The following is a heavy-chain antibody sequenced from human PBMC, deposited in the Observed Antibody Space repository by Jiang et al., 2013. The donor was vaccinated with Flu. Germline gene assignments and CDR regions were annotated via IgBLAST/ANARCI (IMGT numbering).Heavy chain of an antibody. V-gene: IGHV6-1*01. CDR2: TYYRSKWYN. D-gene: IGHD5-18*01. J-gene: IGHJ4*02. CDR1: SSNSAA. CDR3: ARAGIQLWLSWGGYFDY. Sequence: SSNSAAWNWIRQSPSRGLEWLGRTYYRSKWYNDYAVSVKSRITINPDTSKNQFSLQLNSVTPEDTAVYYCARAGIQLWLSWGGYFDYWGQGTLVTVSS.